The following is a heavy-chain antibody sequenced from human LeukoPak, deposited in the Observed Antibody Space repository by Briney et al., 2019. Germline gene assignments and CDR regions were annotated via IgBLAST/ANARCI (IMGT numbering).Heavy chain of an antibody. CDR3: ARTHYYYYYMDV. Sequence: SVKVSCKASGGTFSNYAISWVRQAPGQGLEWMGGIIPIFGTANYAQKFRGRVTITADKSTRTAYMELSSLRSEDTAVYYCARTHYYYYYMDVWGKGTTVTVSS. V-gene: IGHV1-69*06. CDR1: GGTFSNYA. CDR2: IIPIFGTA. J-gene: IGHJ6*03.